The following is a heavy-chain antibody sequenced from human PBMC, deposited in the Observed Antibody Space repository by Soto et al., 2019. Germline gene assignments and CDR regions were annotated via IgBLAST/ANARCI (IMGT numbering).Heavy chain of an antibody. CDR2: IYWDDDK. CDR1: GFSLSTSGVG. D-gene: IGHD2-15*01. V-gene: IGHV2-5*02. Sequence: QITLKECGPTLVKPTQTLTLTCTFSGFSLSTSGVGVGWIRQPPGKALEWLALIYWDDDKRYSPSLKSSLTITKDTSKNQVVLTMTNMDPMDTATYYCAHRRSELRPVDPWGQGTLVTVSS. CDR3: AHRRSELRPVDP. J-gene: IGHJ5*02.